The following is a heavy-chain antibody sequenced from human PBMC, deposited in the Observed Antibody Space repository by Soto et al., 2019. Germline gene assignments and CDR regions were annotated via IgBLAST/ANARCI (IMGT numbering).Heavy chain of an antibody. CDR1: GDSVSSNSAA. D-gene: IGHD3-9*01. V-gene: IGHV6-1*01. CDR2: TYYRSKWYN. J-gene: IGHJ4*02. CDR3: ARTVLRYFDPRYYFDY. Sequence: SQTLSLTCAISGDSVSSNSAAWNWIRQSPSRGLEWLGRTYYRSKWYNDYAVSVKSRITINPDTSKNQFSLQLNSVTPEDTAVYYCARTVLRYFDPRYYFDYWGQGTLVTVSS.